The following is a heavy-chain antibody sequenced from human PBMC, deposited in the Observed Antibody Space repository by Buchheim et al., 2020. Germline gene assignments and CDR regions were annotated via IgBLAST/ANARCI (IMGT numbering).Heavy chain of an antibody. CDR2: IYYSGGT. J-gene: IGHJ6*02. CDR3: ARDGEWLPRGGYYYYGMDV. Sequence: QVQLQESGPGLVKPSETLSLTCTVSGGSISSYYWSWIRQPPGKGLEWIGYIYYSGGTNYNPSLKSRVTISVDTSKNQFSLKLSSVTAADTAVYYCARDGEWLPRGGYYYYGMDVWGQGTT. V-gene: IGHV4-59*01. CDR1: GGSISSYY. D-gene: IGHD6-19*01.